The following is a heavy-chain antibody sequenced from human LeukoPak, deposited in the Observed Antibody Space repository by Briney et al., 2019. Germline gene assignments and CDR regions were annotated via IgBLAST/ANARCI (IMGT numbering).Heavy chain of an antibody. V-gene: IGHV3-7*01. Sequence: HPGGSLRLSCVAPGFTFSKYWMTWVRQAPGKGLEWVANIKEDGSESHYVDSVKGRFTISRDNAKNSLYLQMNSLRAEDTAMYFCAKAGLLWFGESWMDVWGQGTTVTVSS. CDR1: GFTFSKYW. J-gene: IGHJ6*02. D-gene: IGHD3-10*01. CDR2: IKEDGSES. CDR3: AKAGLLWFGESWMDV.